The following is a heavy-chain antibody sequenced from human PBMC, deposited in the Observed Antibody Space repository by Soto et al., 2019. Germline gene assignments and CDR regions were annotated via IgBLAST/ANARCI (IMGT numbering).Heavy chain of an antibody. CDR3: ALVERGTATTVVDAFDI. CDR1: GGAVNSGNYY. Sequence: QVQLQQWGAGLLKPSETLSLTCAVYGGAVNSGNYYWSWIRQPPGKGLEWIGEMSHSGGTHFNPPLKSRVTISLDTSKNHFSLKMSALTAADTALYYCALVERGTATTVVDAFDIWVPGTLVTVSS. D-gene: IGHD1-7*01. CDR2: MSHSGGT. V-gene: IGHV4-34*01. J-gene: IGHJ3*02.